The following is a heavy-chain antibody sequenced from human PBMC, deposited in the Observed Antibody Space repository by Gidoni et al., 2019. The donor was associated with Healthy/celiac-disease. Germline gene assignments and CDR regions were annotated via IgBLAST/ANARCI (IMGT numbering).Heavy chain of an antibody. Sequence: QVQLVESGGGVVQPGRSLRLSCAASGFTVSSYGMHWVRQAPGKGLEWVAVIWYDGSNKYYADSVKGRFTIARDNSKNTLYLQMNSLRAEDTAVYYCARGGPGDIVVVVAAREQLVGMDVWGQGTTVTVSS. D-gene: IGHD2-15*01. J-gene: IGHJ6*02. CDR3: ARGGPGDIVVVVAAREQLVGMDV. CDR2: IWYDGSNK. CDR1: GFTVSSYG. V-gene: IGHV3-33*01.